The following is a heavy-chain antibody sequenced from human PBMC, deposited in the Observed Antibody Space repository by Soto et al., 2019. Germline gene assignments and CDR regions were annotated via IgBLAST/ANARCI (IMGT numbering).Heavy chain of an antibody. Sequence: GGSLSLSCAASGFNFSTYSMNWVRQPPGKGLEWISYISSDSSTIYYADSVKGRFTISRDNSKNTLYLQMNSLRAEDTAVYYCARGMTRNTFDIWGQGTMVTVSS. V-gene: IGHV3-48*01. CDR1: GFNFSTYS. J-gene: IGHJ3*02. CDR2: ISSDSSTI. CDR3: ARGMTRNTFDI.